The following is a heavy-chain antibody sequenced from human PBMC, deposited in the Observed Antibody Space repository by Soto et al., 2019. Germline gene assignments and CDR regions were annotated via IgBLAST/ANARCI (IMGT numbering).Heavy chain of an antibody. CDR1: GFTFSSYW. Sequence: GGSLRLSCAASGFTFSSYWMSWVRQAPGKGLEWVANIKQDGSEKYYVDSVKGRFTISRDNAKNSLYLQMNSLRAEDTAVYYCASVAAAGPSYYYYGMDVWGQGTTVTVSS. V-gene: IGHV3-7*02. CDR2: IKQDGSEK. D-gene: IGHD6-13*01. CDR3: ASVAAAGPSYYYYGMDV. J-gene: IGHJ6*02.